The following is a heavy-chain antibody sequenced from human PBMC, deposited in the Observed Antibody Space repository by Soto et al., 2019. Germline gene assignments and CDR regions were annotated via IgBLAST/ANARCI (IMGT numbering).Heavy chain of an antibody. J-gene: IGHJ3*02. D-gene: IGHD3-16*01. CDR3: ARDDMGDPNALDI. CDR1: GFTFSNYG. CDR2: IWDDGSKT. Sequence: QVQLVESGGGVVQPGGSLRLSCAGSGFTFSNYGMHWVRQAPGKGLEWVAVIWDDGSKTVYPDSVKGRFTISRDNSRNTLYLQMNTLTAEDTAVYYCARDDMGDPNALDIWGPGTLVTVS. V-gene: IGHV3-33*08.